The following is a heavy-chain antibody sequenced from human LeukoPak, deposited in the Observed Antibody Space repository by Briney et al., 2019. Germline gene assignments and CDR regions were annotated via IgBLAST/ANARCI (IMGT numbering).Heavy chain of an antibody. D-gene: IGHD5-24*01. CDR1: GDPITTSSDY. Sequence: SETLSLTCTVSGDPITTSSDYKWTWLRQSPRKGLEWIGYIYYSGSTNYNPSLKSRVTISVDTSKNQFSLKLSSVTAADTAVYYCARDLETGDGYNSGVGAFDIWGQGTMVTVSS. J-gene: IGHJ3*02. V-gene: IGHV4-61*08. CDR2: IYYSGST. CDR3: ARDLETGDGYNSGVGAFDI.